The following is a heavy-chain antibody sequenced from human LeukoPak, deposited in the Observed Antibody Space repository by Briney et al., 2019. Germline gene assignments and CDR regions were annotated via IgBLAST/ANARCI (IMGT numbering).Heavy chain of an antibody. J-gene: IGHJ5*02. CDR1: GFTFSSYA. D-gene: IGHD6-13*01. V-gene: IGHV3-23*01. CDR3: AKSSSWSAGYNWVDP. CDR2: ISGSGGST. Sequence: GGSLRLSCAASGFTFSSYAMSWVRQAPGKGLEWVSAISGSGGSTYYADSVKGWFTISRDNSKNTLYLQMNSLRAEDTAVYYCAKSSSWSAGYNWVDPWGQGTLVTVSS.